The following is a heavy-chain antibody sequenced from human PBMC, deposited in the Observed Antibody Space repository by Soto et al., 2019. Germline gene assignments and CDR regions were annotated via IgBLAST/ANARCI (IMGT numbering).Heavy chain of an antibody. CDR2: TYYSGTT. V-gene: IGHV4-30-4*01. CDR3: ARVSGPYYYGLDV. CDR1: GVSISNSDYW. D-gene: IGHD3-3*01. J-gene: IGHJ6*02. Sequence: QVQLQESGPGLVKPSQTLSLTCTVSGVSISNSDYWWSWSRQSPGKGLEWIGNTYYSGTTNYNPSLKSRATISLDTSKNQFSLKMRSVTAADTAVYYCARVSGPYYYGLDVWGQGTTVTVSS.